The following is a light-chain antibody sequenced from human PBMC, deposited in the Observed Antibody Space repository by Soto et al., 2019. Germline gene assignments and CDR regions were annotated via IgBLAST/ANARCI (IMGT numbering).Light chain of an antibody. J-gene: IGLJ1*01. V-gene: IGLV2-18*02. CDR3: SSYTTISTYV. CDR2: EVI. Sequence: QSALTQPPSVSGSPGQSVTISCTGTSSDVGSYNRVSWYQQPPGTAPKLMIYEVINRPSGVPDRFSGSKSGNTASLTISGLQAEDEADYYCSSYTTISTYVFGTGTKVTVL. CDR1: SSDVGSYNR.